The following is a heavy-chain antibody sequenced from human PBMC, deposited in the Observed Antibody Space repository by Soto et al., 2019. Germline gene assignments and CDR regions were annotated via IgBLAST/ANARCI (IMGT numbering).Heavy chain of an antibody. CDR2: IYYSGST. J-gene: IGHJ4*02. D-gene: IGHD2-15*01. CDR3: ARVSPFPPGEVVAATPGSNYFDY. Sequence: SETLSLTCAVSGGSISSGGYYWSWIRQPPGKGLEWIGYIYYSGSTNYNPSLKSRVTISVDTSKNQFSLKLSSVTAADTAVYYCARVSPFPPGEVVAATPGSNYFDYWGQGTLVTVSS. V-gene: IGHV4-61*08. CDR1: GGSISSGGYY.